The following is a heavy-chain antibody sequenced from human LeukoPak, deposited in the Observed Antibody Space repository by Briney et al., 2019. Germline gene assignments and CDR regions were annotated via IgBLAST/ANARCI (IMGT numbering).Heavy chain of an antibody. CDR2: INGDGRST. V-gene: IGHV3-64D*06. CDR1: GFTFSSYT. CDR3: AKAMGYGDYEKDY. Sequence: GGSLRLSCSASGFTFSSYTMYWVRQAPGKGLEFLSVINGDGRSTYYADSVKGRFTLSRDNSKNTLYLQMSSLRAEDTAVYYCAKAMGYGDYEKDYWGQGTLVTVSS. J-gene: IGHJ4*02. D-gene: IGHD4-17*01.